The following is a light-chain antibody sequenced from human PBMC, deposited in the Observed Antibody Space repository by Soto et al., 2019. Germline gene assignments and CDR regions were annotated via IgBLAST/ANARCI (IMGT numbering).Light chain of an antibody. J-gene: IGKJ4*01. V-gene: IGKV3-11*01. CDR2: DAC. Sequence: EIVLTQSPVTLSLSPGERATLSCRASQSINNYLAWDQQKPGQPPRLLIYDACNRATAIPVRFSGSGSGTDFTRTISSLEHEDSAVYYCQYRGIWPPGATFGGGTKVEIK. CDR3: QYRGIWPPGAT. CDR1: QSINNY.